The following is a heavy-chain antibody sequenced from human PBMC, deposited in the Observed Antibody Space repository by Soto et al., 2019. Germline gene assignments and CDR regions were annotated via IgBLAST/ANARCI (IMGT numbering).Heavy chain of an antibody. D-gene: IGHD6-6*01. CDR1: GVPLSGNY. J-gene: IGHJ3*02. V-gene: IGHV4-34*01. CDR3: ARRPDGFDI. Sequence: QVQLQQWGAGLLKPSETLSLTCVVYGVPLSGNYWRWVRQFPGEGLAWSGQINHGGSTNYNPSLESRVTMSVHTTDKSLSLKLNSVTAADTAVYYGARRPDGFDIGRQGTMVTVAS. CDR2: INHGGST.